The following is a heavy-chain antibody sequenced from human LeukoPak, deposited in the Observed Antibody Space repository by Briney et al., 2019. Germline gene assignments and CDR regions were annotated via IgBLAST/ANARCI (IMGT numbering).Heavy chain of an antibody. J-gene: IGHJ4*02. V-gene: IGHV1-2*02. Sequence: GASVKVSCKASGYTFTGYYMHWVRQAPGQGLEWMGWINPNSGGTNYAQKFQGRVTMTRDTSISTAYMELSRLRSDDTAVYYCARNAYYDSSGYTDFDYWGQGTLVTVSS. D-gene: IGHD3-22*01. CDR1: GYTFTGYY. CDR3: ARNAYYDSSGYTDFDY. CDR2: INPNSGGT.